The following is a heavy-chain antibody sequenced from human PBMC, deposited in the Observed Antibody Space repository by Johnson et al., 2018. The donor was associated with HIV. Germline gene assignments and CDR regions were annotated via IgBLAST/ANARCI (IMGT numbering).Heavy chain of an antibody. Sequence: VQLVESGGGVVQPGRSLRLSYAASGFTVSSNYMSWVRQAPGKGLEWVSLIYSGDSTYYADSVKGRFTISRVNSKNTLYLQMNSLRPEDTAVYYCAKGMGLSIGELSDAFHFWGLGTVVTVSS. D-gene: IGHD3-10*01. V-gene: IGHV3-66*01. J-gene: IGHJ3*01. CDR3: AKGMGLSIGELSDAFHF. CDR2: IYSGDST. CDR1: GFTVSSNY.